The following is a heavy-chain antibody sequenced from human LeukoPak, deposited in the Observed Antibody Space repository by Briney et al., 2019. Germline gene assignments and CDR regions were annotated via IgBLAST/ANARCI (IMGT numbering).Heavy chain of an antibody. V-gene: IGHV3-53*01. J-gene: IGHJ6*02. CDR3: ARSPGLEWLPDYYGMDV. Sequence: PGGSLRLSCAASGFTVSSNYMSWVRQAPGKGLEWVSVIYSGGSTYYADSVKGRFTISRDNSKNTLYLQMNSPRAEDTAVYYCARSPGLEWLPDYYGMDVWGQGTTVTVSS. CDR2: IYSGGST. CDR1: GFTVSSNY. D-gene: IGHD3-3*01.